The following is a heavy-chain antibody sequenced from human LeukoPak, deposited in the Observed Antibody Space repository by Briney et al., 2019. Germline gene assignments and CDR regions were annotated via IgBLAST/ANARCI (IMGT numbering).Heavy chain of an antibody. D-gene: IGHD6-13*01. CDR3: ARGGSSWCERVLDY. CDR2: MNPNSGNT. CDR1: GYTFTSYD. J-gene: IGHJ4*02. Sequence: ASVKVSCKASGYTFTSYDINWVRRATGQGLEWVGWMNPNSGNTGYAQKFQGRVTMTRNTSISTAYMELSSLRSEDTAVYYCARGGSSWCERVLDYWGQGTLVTVSS. V-gene: IGHV1-8*01.